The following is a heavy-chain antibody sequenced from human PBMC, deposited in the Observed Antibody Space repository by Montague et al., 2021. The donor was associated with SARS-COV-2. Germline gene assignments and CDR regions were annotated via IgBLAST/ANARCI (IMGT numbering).Heavy chain of an antibody. Sequence: SETLSLTCTVSGGSIDSYYWSWLRQPPGKGLEWIGEVDHRGSSSYNPSLQSRLTISVDRSKNQISLRLTSVTDADTAVYYCARGQVTVSGVLIMLPAAGRIDIWGLGTKVTVSS. CDR1: GGSIDSYY. CDR2: VDHRGSS. V-gene: IGHV4-59*04. CDR3: ARGQVTVSGVLIMLPAAGRIDI. D-gene: IGHD3-10*01. J-gene: IGHJ3*02.